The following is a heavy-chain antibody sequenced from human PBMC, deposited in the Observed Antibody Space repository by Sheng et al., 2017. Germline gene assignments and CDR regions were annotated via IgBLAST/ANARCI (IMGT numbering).Heavy chain of an antibody. Sequence: QVQLQESGPGLVKPSQTLSLTCTVSGGSISSGSYYWSWIRQPAGKGLEWIGRIYTSGSTNYNPSLKSRVTISVDTSKNQFSLKLSSVTAADAAVYYCARDMGLLGYNWFDPWGQGTLVTVSS. D-gene: IGHD2-15*01. CDR2: IYTSGST. J-gene: IGHJ5*02. CDR1: GGSISSGSYY. V-gene: IGHV4-61*02. CDR3: ARDMGLLGYNWFDP.